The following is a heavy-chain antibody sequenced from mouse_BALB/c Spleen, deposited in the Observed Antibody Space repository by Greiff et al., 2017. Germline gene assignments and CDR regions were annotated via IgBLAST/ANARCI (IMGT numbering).Heavy chain of an antibody. CDR2: IDPENGNT. CDR1: GFNIKDYY. V-gene: IGHV14-1*02. J-gene: IGHJ3*01. D-gene: IGHD1-2*01. Sequence: VQLQQSGAELVRPGALVKLSCKASGFNIKDYYMHWVKQRPEQGLEWIGWIDPENGNTIYDPKFQGKASITADTSSNTAYLQLSSLTSEDTAVYYCARSGTTAPWFAYWGQGTLVTVSA. CDR3: ARSGTTAPWFAY.